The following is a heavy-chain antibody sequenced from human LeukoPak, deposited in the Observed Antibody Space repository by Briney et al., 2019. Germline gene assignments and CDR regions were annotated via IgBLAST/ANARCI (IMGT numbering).Heavy chain of an antibody. CDR1: GFSFSSYA. CDR3: ARESVSPILTGHPNWFDP. D-gene: IGHD3-9*01. Sequence: GGSLRLSCAASGFSFSSYAISWVRQAPGQGLEWMGRIIPILGIANYAQKFQGRVTITADKSTSTAYMELSSLRSEDTAVYYCARESVSPILTGHPNWFDPWGQGTLVTVSS. V-gene: IGHV1-69*04. CDR2: IIPILGIA. J-gene: IGHJ5*02.